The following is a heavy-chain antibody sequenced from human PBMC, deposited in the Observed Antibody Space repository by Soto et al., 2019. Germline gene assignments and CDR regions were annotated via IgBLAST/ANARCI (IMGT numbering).Heavy chain of an antibody. CDR3: AHNSRFRTRRTYYDIVTSRAAFDP. V-gene: IGHV2-5*02. Sequence: SGPTLVNPTQTLTLTCTFSGFSLSTSGVGVGWIRQPPGKALEWLALIYWDDDKRYSPSLKSRLTITKDTSKNQVVLTMTNMDPVDTATYYCAHNSRFRTRRTYYDIVTSRAAFDPWGQGTLVTVSS. CDR1: GFSLSTSGVG. D-gene: IGHD3-9*01. J-gene: IGHJ5*02. CDR2: IYWDDDK.